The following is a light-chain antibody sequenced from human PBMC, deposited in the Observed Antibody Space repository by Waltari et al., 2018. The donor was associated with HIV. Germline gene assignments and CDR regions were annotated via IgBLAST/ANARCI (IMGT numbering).Light chain of an antibody. Sequence: IILTQSPLSLPATPGEPASISCRSNQSLLHSNGYNYLDWYLQRPGPSPRLLISLGSDRASGVPDRFSGSKSGTEFILKISKVEAEDVGVYYCMQALQTPWTFGQGTKVEIK. J-gene: IGKJ1*01. CDR2: LGS. CDR1: QSLLHSNGYNY. CDR3: MQALQTPWT. V-gene: IGKV2-28*01.